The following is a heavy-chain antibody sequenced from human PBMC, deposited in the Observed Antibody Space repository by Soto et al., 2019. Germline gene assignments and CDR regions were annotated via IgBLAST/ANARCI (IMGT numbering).Heavy chain of an antibody. V-gene: IGHV3-33*01. CDR1: GFTFSSYG. CDR2: IWYDGSNK. D-gene: IGHD3-10*01. J-gene: IGHJ6*02. CDR3: ARVPYGSGGKASENANYYYGMDV. Sequence: GGSLRLSCAASGFTFSSYGMHWVRQAPGKGLEWVAVIWYDGSNKYYADSVKGRFTISRDNSKNTLYLQMNSLRAEDTAVYYCARVPYGSGGKASENANYYYGMDVWGQGTTVTVSS.